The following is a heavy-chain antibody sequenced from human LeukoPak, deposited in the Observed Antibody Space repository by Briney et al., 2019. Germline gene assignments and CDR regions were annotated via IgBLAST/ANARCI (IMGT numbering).Heavy chain of an antibody. J-gene: IGHJ4*02. V-gene: IGHV4-59*08. CDR3: ATIAGSSSY. CDR2: IYYSGST. Sequence: KSWETLSLTCTVSGGSMSAYYWTWFRQPPGMGLEWIGYIYYSGSTNYNPSLKSRLTISVDTSKNQFSLRLSSVTAADAAVYYCATIAGSSSYWGQGTLVTVSS. CDR1: GGSMSAYY. D-gene: IGHD6-6*01.